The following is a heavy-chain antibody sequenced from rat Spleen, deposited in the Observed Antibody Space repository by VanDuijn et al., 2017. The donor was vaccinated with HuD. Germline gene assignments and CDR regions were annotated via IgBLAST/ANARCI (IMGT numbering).Heavy chain of an antibody. D-gene: IGHD5-1*01. V-gene: IGHV2S30*01. CDR2: MYYDGDT. J-gene: IGHJ4*01. CDR1: GFSLSNYG. CDR3: ARLGGLWRGIYGIMDV. Sequence: QVQLKESGPGLVQPSQTLSLTCTVSGFSLSNYGVIWVRQPPGKGLDWMGRMYYDGDTAYNSAFKSRLSISRDTSKSQVFLKMNRLQTEDTATYYCARLGGLWRGIYGIMDVWGQGASVTVSS.